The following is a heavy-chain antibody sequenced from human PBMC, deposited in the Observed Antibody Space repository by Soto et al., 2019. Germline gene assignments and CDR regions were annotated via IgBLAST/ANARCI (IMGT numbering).Heavy chain of an antibody. Sequence: SETLSLTCTVSGGSISIYYWSWIRHPPGKGLEWIGNIYYSGSTNYNPSLKSRVNISVDTSKNQFSLKLSSVTAADTAVYYCAREGSYFDSSGIRVLDYWGQGTLVTVSS. D-gene: IGHD3-22*01. CDR3: AREGSYFDSSGIRVLDY. CDR2: IYYSGST. CDR1: GGSISIYY. J-gene: IGHJ4*02. V-gene: IGHV4-59*01.